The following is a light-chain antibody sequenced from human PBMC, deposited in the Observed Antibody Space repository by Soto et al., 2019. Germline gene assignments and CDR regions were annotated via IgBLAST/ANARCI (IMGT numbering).Light chain of an antibody. CDR3: HQYNSYS. J-gene: IGKJ5*01. Sequence: DIQMTQSPSSLSASVGDRVTITCRASQSISSYLNWYQQKPGKAPKLLIYAASSLQSGVPSRFSGRGFGTDFTLTISSLQPDDFATYYCHQYNSYSLGQGTRLEIK. CDR1: QSISSY. V-gene: IGKV1-39*01. CDR2: AAS.